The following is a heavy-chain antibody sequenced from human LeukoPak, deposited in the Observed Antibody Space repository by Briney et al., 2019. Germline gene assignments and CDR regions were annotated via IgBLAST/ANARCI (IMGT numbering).Heavy chain of an antibody. CDR3: ARDIGKLRLGEGVMTLFDP. CDR1: GGSISSSSYY. V-gene: IGHV4-39*07. J-gene: IGHJ5*02. Sequence: SETLSLTCTVSGGSISSSSYYWGWIRQPPGKGLEWVGTIYYSGSTYYNPSLKSRVTISVDTSKNQFSLKLSSVTAADTAVYYCARDIGKLRLGEGVMTLFDPWGQGTLVTVSS. CDR2: IYYSGST. D-gene: IGHD3-16*01.